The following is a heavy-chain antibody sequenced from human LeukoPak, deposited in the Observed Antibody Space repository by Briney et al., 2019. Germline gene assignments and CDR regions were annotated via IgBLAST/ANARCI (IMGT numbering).Heavy chain of an antibody. CDR1: GGSISSSSYY. D-gene: IGHD2-15*01. CDR2: VYYSGST. V-gene: IGHV4-39*07. CDR3: ARVGRCSDGSCYGFDI. J-gene: IGHJ4*02. Sequence: SETLSLTCTASGGSISSSSYYWGWIRQPPGKGLEWIGSVYYSGSTYYNPSLKSRLTIFADTSKNQFSLQLSSVTAADTAVYHCARVGRCSDGSCYGFDIWGQGTLVTVSS.